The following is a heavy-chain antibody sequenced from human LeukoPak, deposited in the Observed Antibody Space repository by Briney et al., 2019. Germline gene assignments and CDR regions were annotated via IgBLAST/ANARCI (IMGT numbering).Heavy chain of an antibody. J-gene: IGHJ4*02. CDR2: INHSGST. V-gene: IGHV4-34*01. CDR3: ARGTRKLDY. CDR1: GGSFSGYY. Sequence: KSSETLSLTCAVYGGSFSGYYWSWIRQPPGKGLEWIGEINHSGSTNYNPSLKSRVTISVDTSKNQFSLKLSSVTAADTAVYYCARGTRKLDYWGQGTLVAVSS.